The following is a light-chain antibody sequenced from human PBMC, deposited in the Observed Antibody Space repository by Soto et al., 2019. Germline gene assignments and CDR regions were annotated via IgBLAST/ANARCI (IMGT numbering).Light chain of an antibody. Sequence: EIVMTQSPATLSVSPGERATLSCRASQSVSSNLAWYQQKPGQAPRLLIYGASTRATGIPARCSGSGSGTEFTLSISGLQSEDFAVYYCQQYNTWPTFGPGTKVDIK. CDR2: GAS. CDR1: QSVSSN. CDR3: QQYNTWPT. V-gene: IGKV3-15*01. J-gene: IGKJ3*01.